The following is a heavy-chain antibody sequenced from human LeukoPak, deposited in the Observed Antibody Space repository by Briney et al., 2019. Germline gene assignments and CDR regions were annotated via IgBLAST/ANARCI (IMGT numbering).Heavy chain of an antibody. CDR3: ARVVRLQPREVYYYYMDV. V-gene: IGHV4-39*01. Sequence: SETLSLTCIVSGGSISSSSYYWGWIRQPPGKGLEWIGSIYYSGSAYYSPSLKSRVTISVDTSKNQFSLKLSSVTAADTAVYYCARVVRLQPREVYYYYMDVWGKGTTVTVSS. D-gene: IGHD4-11*01. J-gene: IGHJ6*03. CDR1: GGSISSSSYY. CDR2: IYYSGSA.